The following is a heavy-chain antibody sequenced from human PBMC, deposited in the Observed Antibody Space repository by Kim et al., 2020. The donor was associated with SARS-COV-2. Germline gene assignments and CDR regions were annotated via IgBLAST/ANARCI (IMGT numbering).Heavy chain of an antibody. Sequence: GGSLRLSCEASGFTLTNYGMHWVRQAPGTGLEWVAFMSYDGSVKYYGATVKGRFTISRDTSKNTLYLQMDSLRAEDTAVYYCTRGAVSGNAAFGIWGQGSLVTVSS. V-gene: IGHV3-30*03. CDR2: MSYDGSVK. D-gene: IGHD6-19*01. J-gene: IGHJ3*02. CDR1: GFTLTNYG. CDR3: TRGAVSGNAAFGI.